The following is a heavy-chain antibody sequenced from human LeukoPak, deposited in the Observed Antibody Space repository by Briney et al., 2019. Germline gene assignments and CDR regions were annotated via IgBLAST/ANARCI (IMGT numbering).Heavy chain of an antibody. Sequence: ASVKVSCKASGYTFTSYDINWVRQATGQGLEWMGWMNPNSGNTGYAQKFQGRVTITRNTSISTAYMELSSLRSEDTAVYYCARAMDIVVVPAAKPRSNFDYWGQGTLVTVSS. CDR2: MNPNSGNT. V-gene: IGHV1-8*03. CDR1: GYTFTSYD. J-gene: IGHJ4*02. D-gene: IGHD2-2*03. CDR3: ARAMDIVVVPAAKPRSNFDY.